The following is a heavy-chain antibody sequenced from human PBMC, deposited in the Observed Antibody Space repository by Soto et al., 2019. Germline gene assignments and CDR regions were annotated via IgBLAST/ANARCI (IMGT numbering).Heavy chain of an antibody. D-gene: IGHD3-22*01. Sequence: GGSLRLSCAASGFTFDDYAMHWVRQAPGKGLEWVSGISWNSGSIGHADSVKGRFTISRDNAKNSLYLQMNSLRAEDTALYYCAKDIWNYYDSSGHGLYYYYGMDVWGQGTTVTVSS. CDR3: AKDIWNYYDSSGHGLYYYYGMDV. CDR1: GFTFDDYA. J-gene: IGHJ6*02. CDR2: ISWNSGSI. V-gene: IGHV3-9*01.